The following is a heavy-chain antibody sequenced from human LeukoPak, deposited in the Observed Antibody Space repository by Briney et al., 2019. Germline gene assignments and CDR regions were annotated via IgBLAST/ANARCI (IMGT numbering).Heavy chain of an antibody. D-gene: IGHD6-19*01. CDR2: IIPIFGTA. Sequence: AASVKVSCKASGGTFSSYAISWVRQAPGQGLEWMGGIIPIFGTANYAQKFQGRVTITADESTSTAYMELRSLRSDDTAVYYCAREESPYSSGWLASNWFDPWGQGTLVTVSS. CDR1: GGTFSSYA. J-gene: IGHJ5*02. CDR3: AREESPYSSGWLASNWFDP. V-gene: IGHV1-69*01.